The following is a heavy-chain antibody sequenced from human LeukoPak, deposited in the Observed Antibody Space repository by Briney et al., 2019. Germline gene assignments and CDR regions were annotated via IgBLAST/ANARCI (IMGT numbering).Heavy chain of an antibody. Sequence: ASVKVSCKASGYTFTSYDINWVRQATGQGLEWMGWMNPNSGNTGYAQKFQGRVTMTRNTSISTAYMELSSLRSEDTAVYYCARQPLEDEGETAMEDYYYYYGMDVWGKGTTVTVSS. J-gene: IGHJ6*04. CDR2: MNPNSGNT. CDR1: GYTFTSYD. CDR3: ARQPLEDEGETAMEDYYYYYGMDV. V-gene: IGHV1-8*01. D-gene: IGHD5-18*01.